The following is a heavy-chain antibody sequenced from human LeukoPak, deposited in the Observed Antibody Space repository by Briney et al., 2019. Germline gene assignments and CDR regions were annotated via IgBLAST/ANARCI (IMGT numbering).Heavy chain of an antibody. Sequence: GHSLKSSCKGSGYIFTSYWIGWVRQMRGKGLEWMGISYPGDSDTRYSPSFQGQVTISDDKSTSTASLQWSSLKPPDTPMYYCARLIVVVAAAYTWFAPWGEGTLVTVSS. D-gene: IGHD2-2*01. CDR3: ARLIVVVAAAYTWFAP. CDR2: SYPGDSDT. V-gene: IGHV5-51*01. J-gene: IGHJ5*02. CDR1: GYIFTSYW.